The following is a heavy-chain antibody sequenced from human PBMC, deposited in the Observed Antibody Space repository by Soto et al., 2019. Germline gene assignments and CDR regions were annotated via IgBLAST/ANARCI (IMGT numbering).Heavy chain of an antibody. D-gene: IGHD6-6*01. V-gene: IGHV4-59*08. CDR3: ARGSSSSRWFDP. CDR2: IYYSGST. Sequence: ETLSLTCTVSGGSISSYYWSWIRQPPGKGLEWIGYIYYSGSTNYNPSLKSRVTISVDTSKNQFSLKLSSVTAADTAVYYCARGSSSSRWFDPWGQGTLVTVSS. CDR1: GGSISSYY. J-gene: IGHJ5*02.